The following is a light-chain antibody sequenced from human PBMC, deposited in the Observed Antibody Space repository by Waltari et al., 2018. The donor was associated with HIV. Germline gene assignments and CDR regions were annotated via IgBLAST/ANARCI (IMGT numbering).Light chain of an antibody. J-gene: IGLJ3*02. CDR2: GVT. CDR1: SHKIDFYNF. Sequence: QSPLYQPASVSGSPGQSITITCSVVSHKIDFYNFVSSYQLRPGKAPQLIISGVTRRPSVISSRFSGSTSGGTASLTISDLQIEDEADYFCSSFAGTGTPMFGGGTKLTVL. V-gene: IGLV2-14*01. CDR3: SSFAGTGTPM.